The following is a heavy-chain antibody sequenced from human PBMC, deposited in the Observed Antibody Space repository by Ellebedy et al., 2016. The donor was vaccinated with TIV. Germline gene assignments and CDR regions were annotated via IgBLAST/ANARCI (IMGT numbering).Heavy chain of an antibody. D-gene: IGHD2-2*03. Sequence: SGPTPVKPTQTLTLTCTVSGFSLSTSGVGVGWIRQPPGKALEWLALIYLDDDKRYSQSLKTRLTITKYTSKNLVVLTMTNMDPLDTATYFCAHTRRMDPSYFYAMDVWGQGTTVTVSS. J-gene: IGHJ6*02. CDR3: AHTRRMDPSYFYAMDV. CDR1: GFSLSTSGVG. CDR2: IYLDDDK. V-gene: IGHV2-5*02.